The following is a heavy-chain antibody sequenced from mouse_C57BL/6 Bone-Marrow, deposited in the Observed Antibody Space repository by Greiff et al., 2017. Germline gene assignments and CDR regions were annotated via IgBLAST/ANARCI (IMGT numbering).Heavy chain of an antibody. CDR3: ARPRWLLNAMDY. D-gene: IGHD2-3*01. V-gene: IGHV1-59*01. Sequence: QVQLQQPGAELVRPGTSVKLSCKASGYTFTSYWMHWVKQRPGQGLEWIGVIDPSDSYTNYNQKVKGKATLTVDTSSSTAYMQLSSLTSEDSAVYYCARPRWLLNAMDYWGQGTSVTVSS. J-gene: IGHJ4*01. CDR1: GYTFTSYW. CDR2: IDPSDSYT.